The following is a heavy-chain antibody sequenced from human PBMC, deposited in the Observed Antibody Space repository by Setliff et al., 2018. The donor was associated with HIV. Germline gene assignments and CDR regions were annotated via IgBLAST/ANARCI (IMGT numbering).Heavy chain of an antibody. CDR3: TRDLTLWFGELYYYYGMDV. CDR1: GFTFGDYA. J-gene: IGHJ6*02. D-gene: IGHD3-10*01. Sequence: GESLRLSCTASGFTFGDYAMSWVRQAPGKGLEWVGFIRSKAYGGTTEYAASVKGRFTISRDDSKSIAYLQMNSLKTEDTAVYYCTRDLTLWFGELYYYYGMDVWGQGTTVTVSS. CDR2: IRSKAYGGTT. V-gene: IGHV3-49*04.